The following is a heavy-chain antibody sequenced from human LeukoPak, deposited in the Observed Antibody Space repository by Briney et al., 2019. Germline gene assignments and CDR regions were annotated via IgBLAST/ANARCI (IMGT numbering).Heavy chain of an antibody. CDR1: GFTFSDYY. CDR2: ISYDGSNK. Sequence: PGGSLRLSCAASGFTFSDYYMSWIRQAPGKGLEWVAVISYDGSNKYYADSVKGRFTISRDNSKNTLYLQMNSLRAEDTAVYYCARWGHYDDHGFDYWGQGTLVTVSS. D-gene: IGHD4-17*01. J-gene: IGHJ4*02. CDR3: ARWGHYDDHGFDY. V-gene: IGHV3-30-3*01.